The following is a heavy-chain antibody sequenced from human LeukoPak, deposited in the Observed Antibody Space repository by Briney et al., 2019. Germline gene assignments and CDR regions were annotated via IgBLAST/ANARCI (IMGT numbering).Heavy chain of an antibody. D-gene: IGHD3-3*01. V-gene: IGHV1-46*01. CDR2: INPSGGST. Sequence: GASVKASCKASGYTFASYYMHWVRQAPGQGLEWMGIINPSGGSTSYAQKFQGRVTMTRDTSTSTVYMELSSLRSEDTAVYYCARERENYDFFDYYYYMDVWGKGTTVTVS. CDR1: GYTFASYY. CDR3: ARERENYDFFDYYYYMDV. J-gene: IGHJ6*03.